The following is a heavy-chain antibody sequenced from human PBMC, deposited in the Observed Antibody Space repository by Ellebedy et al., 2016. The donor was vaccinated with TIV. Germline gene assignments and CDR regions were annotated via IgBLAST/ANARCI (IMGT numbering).Heavy chain of an antibody. D-gene: IGHD1-1*01. J-gene: IGHJ4*02. CDR1: GGSFSGYY. CDR3: ARGRGTDY. V-gene: IGHV4-34*01. CDR2: INHSGST. Sequence: SETLSPTXAVYGGSFSGYYWSWIRQPPGKGLEWIGEINHSGSTNYNPSLKSRVTISVDTSKNQFSLKLSSVTAADTAVYYCARGRGTDYWGQGTLVTVSS.